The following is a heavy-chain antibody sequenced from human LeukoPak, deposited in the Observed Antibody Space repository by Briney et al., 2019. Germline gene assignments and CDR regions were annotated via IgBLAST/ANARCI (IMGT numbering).Heavy chain of an antibody. CDR2: TNWNGGST. CDR3: ARALLYCSSTSCSFDY. D-gene: IGHD2-2*01. V-gene: IGHV3-20*04. CDR1: GFTFDDYG. Sequence: TGGSLRLSCAASGFTFDDYGMSWDRQAPGKELEWVSGTNWNGGSTGYADSVKGRFTISRDNAKNSLYLQMNSLRAEDTALYYCARALLYCSSTSCSFDYWGQGTLVTVSS. J-gene: IGHJ4*02.